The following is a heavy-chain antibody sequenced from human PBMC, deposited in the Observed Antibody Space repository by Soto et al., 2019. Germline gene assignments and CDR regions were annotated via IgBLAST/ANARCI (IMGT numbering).Heavy chain of an antibody. J-gene: IGHJ4*02. V-gene: IGHV3-23*01. Sequence: EVQLLESGGDLVQPGGYLRLSCVASGLIFSRYAISWVRQAPGKGLESVSTISGGSDDYADSVKGRFAIARDDSKNTLDLQMNRLRAEDTAIYYCAKASGSSLFDPFDSWGQGTLVTVSS. D-gene: IGHD6-13*01. CDR2: ISGGSD. CDR1: GLIFSRYA. CDR3: AKASGSSLFDPFDS.